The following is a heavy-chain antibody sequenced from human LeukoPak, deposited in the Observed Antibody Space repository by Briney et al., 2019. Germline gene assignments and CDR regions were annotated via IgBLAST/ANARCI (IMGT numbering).Heavy chain of an antibody. Sequence: PGGSLRLSCAASGFTFSSHGMAWVRHAPGKGLEWVSGISGSGSDTFYADSVKGHFTISRDNSLNTLYLQMNSLRAEDTAVYYCAKANSSGWSSYDYWGQGTLVTVSS. V-gene: IGHV3-23*01. J-gene: IGHJ4*02. D-gene: IGHD6-19*01. CDR3: AKANSSGWSSYDY. CDR1: GFTFSSHG. CDR2: ISGSGSDT.